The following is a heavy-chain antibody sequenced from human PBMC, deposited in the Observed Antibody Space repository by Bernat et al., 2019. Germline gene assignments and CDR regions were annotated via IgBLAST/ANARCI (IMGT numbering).Heavy chain of an antibody. V-gene: IGHV4-59*01. CDR3: ARWPLGAGGDAFDI. CDR1: GVSISSYY. D-gene: IGHD3-10*01. J-gene: IGHJ3*02. Sequence: QVQLQESGPGLVKPSETLSLTCTVSGVSISSYYWSWIRQPPGKGLEWIGYIYYSGSTNYNPSLKSRVTISVDTSKNQFSLKLSSVTAAETAVYYCARWPLGAGGDAFDIWGQGTMVTVSS. CDR2: IYYSGST.